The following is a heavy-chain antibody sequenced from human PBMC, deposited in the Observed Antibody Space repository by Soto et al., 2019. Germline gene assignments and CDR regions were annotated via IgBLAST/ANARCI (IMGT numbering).Heavy chain of an antibody. Sequence: QVQLVQSGAEMKKPGASVKVSCKASGYTFTNYGISWVRQAPGQGLEWMGWISAYNGDTNYAQKLQGRVTMTTDTSTSTAYMELRRLRADDTAKYYCARDRDGATTRRAFDIWGQGTMVTVSS. D-gene: IGHD1-26*01. CDR2: ISAYNGDT. V-gene: IGHV1-18*01. J-gene: IGHJ3*02. CDR1: GYTFTNYG. CDR3: ARDRDGATTRRAFDI.